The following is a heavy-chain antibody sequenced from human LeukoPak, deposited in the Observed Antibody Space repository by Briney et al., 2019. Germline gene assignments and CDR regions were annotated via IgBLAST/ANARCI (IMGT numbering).Heavy chain of an antibody. J-gene: IGHJ4*02. CDR1: GFPFSSCW. Sequence: GGSLRLSCVASGFPFSSCWMTWVRQAPGKGLEWVANIKQDGSKKSYVDSVKGRFTISRDNSKNTLYLQMSSLRAEDTAVYYCVKGGSYHGSGSYYNEAFDYWGQGTLVTVSS. D-gene: IGHD3-10*01. CDR2: IKQDGSKK. CDR3: VKGGSYHGSGSYYNEAFDY. V-gene: IGHV3-7*01.